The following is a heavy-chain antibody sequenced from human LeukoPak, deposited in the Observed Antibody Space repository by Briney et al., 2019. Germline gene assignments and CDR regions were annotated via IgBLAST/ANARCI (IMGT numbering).Heavy chain of an antibody. CDR1: GFTFSSYA. V-gene: IGHV3-30-3*01. J-gene: IGHJ4*02. Sequence: GGSLRLSCAASGFTFSSYAMHWVRQAPGKGLEWVAVISYDGSNKYYADSVKGRFTISRDNSKNTLYLQMNSLRAEDTAAYYCARSPTYYDFWSGYYSVYYFDYWGQGTLVTVSS. D-gene: IGHD3-3*01. CDR3: ARSPTYYDFWSGYYSVYYFDY. CDR2: ISYDGSNK.